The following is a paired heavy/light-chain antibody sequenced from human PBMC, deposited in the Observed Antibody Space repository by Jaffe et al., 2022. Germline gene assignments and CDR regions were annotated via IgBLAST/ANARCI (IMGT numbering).Light chain of an antibody. Sequence: DIQMTQSPSSLSASVGDRVTITCRASQTIYTYLNWYQKKPGKAPNLLIFAASTLQSGVPSRFRGSRSGTDFTLTISSLQPEDFASYYCQQSYIIPYTFGQGTKLEIK. CDR3: QQSYIIPYT. CDR2: AAS. J-gene: IGKJ2*01. CDR1: QTIYTY. V-gene: IGKV1-39*01.
Heavy chain of an antibody. D-gene: IGHD3-10*01. CDR3: VRSWFGELLHFDF. Sequence: EGHLVQSGAEVKTPGESLKISCMASGYNFSAYWIGWVRQMPGKGLEWMGIMNPGDGDTRYNPSFQGQVTMSADRSTNTAYLQWNTLKASDTAIHYCVRSWFGELLHFDFWGQGTLVTVSS. CDR2: MNPGDGDT. CDR1: GYNFSAYW. J-gene: IGHJ4*02. V-gene: IGHV5-51*03.